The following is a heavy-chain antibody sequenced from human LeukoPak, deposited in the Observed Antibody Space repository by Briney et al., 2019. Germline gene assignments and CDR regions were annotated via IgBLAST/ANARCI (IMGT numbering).Heavy chain of an antibody. Sequence: ASVKVSYKASGYTFTSYYIHWVRQAPGHGLEWMGVINPSGGGTSYAQKFQGRVTMSTDTSTSPVYMDLRSLRSEDTAVYFCTRDILAVPSISFHPWGQGTLVTVSS. CDR3: TRDILAVPSISFHP. CDR2: INPSGGGT. J-gene: IGHJ5*02. V-gene: IGHV1-46*01. D-gene: IGHD6-19*01. CDR1: GYTFTSYY.